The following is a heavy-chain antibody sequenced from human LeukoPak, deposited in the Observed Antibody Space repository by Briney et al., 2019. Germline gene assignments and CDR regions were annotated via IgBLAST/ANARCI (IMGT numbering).Heavy chain of an antibody. V-gene: IGHV4-39*01. Sequence: PSQTLSLTCTVSARSISNNGYFCGWIRQPPGKGLEGIGSIYYRGNTYYNPSLKSLVRLSVPTPRNQFYLRLSSVTAADTAFYYCARHGNILVVVAARGFDPWGQGTLVTVSS. CDR1: ARSISNNGYF. CDR3: ARHGNILVVVAARGFDP. D-gene: IGHD2-15*01. J-gene: IGHJ5*02. CDR2: IYYRGNT.